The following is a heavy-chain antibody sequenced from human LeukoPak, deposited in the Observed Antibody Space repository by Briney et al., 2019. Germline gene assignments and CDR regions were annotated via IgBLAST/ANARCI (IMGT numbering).Heavy chain of an antibody. Sequence: GPWVKGSRRTCGETCTSDDIDGGRQATKQGLEWMGWMNPNSGNTGYAQKFQGRVTMTRNTSISTAYMELSSLRSEDTAVYYCARGQITIFGVVIIPGHYYYYMDVWGKGTTVTVSS. J-gene: IGHJ6*03. CDR1: GETCTSDD. CDR3: ARGQITIFGVVIIPGHYYYYMDV. CDR2: MNPNSGNT. V-gene: IGHV1-8*01. D-gene: IGHD3-3*01.